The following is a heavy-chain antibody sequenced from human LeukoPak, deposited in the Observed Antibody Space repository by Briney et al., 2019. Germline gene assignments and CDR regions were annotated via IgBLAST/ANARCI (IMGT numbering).Heavy chain of an antibody. V-gene: IGHV3-11*01. D-gene: IGHD3-22*01. Sequence: GGSLRLSCAASGFTFSDYYMSWIRQAPGKGLEWVSYISSSGSTIYYADSVRGRFTISRDNAKNSLYLQMNSLRAEDTAVYYCARDCSSYYYDSSGYSDYWGQGTLVTVSS. CDR2: ISSSGSTI. J-gene: IGHJ4*02. CDR3: ARDCSSYYYDSSGYSDY. CDR1: GFTFSDYY.